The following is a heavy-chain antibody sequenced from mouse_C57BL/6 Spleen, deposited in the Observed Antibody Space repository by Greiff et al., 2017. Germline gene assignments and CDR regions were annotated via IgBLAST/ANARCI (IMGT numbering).Heavy chain of an antibody. V-gene: IGHV5-15*01. Sequence: EVQGVESGGGLVQPGGSLKLSCAASGFTFSDYGMAWVRQAPRKGPEWVAIISNFAYSIYYADTVTGRFTFSRENAKNTLYLDMSSLRSEDTAMYYYARHTLYYYGSRGDDYAMDYWGQGTSVTVSS. J-gene: IGHJ4*01. CDR1: GFTFSDYG. D-gene: IGHD1-1*01. CDR2: ISNFAYSI. CDR3: ARHTLYYYGSRGDDYAMDY.